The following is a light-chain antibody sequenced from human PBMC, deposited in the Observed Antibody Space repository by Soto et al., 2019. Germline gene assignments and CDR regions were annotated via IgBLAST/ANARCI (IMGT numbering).Light chain of an antibody. Sequence: DIQMTQSPSTLSASVGDRVPITCRARQSISSWLAWYQQNPGKAPKVLIFDASSLESGVPSRFSGSGSATEFTLTISSLQPDDFATYYCQQYSTYPWTFGQGTKVDIK. J-gene: IGKJ1*01. V-gene: IGKV1-5*01. CDR1: QSISSW. CDR3: QQYSTYPWT. CDR2: DAS.